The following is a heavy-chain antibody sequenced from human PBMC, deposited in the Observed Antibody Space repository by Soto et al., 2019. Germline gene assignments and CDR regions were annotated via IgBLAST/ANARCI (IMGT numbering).Heavy chain of an antibody. D-gene: IGHD2-15*01. CDR3: ARASGYCSGGTCFPFDY. CDR1: GGSISSGTYS. V-gene: IGHV4-30-2*01. J-gene: IGHJ4*02. Sequence: LSLTCDVSGGSISSGTYSWNWIRQPPGKGLEWIGYIYHSGSFYYNPSLKSRVTISIDRSKNQFSLNLNSVTAADTAVYYCARASGYCSGGTCFPFDYWGRGTLVTVSS. CDR2: IYHSGSF.